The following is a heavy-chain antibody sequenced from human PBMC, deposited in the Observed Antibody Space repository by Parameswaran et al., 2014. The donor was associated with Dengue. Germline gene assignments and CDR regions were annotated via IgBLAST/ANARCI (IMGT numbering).Heavy chain of an antibody. CDR3: ARSTVVTPGYYYYGMDV. V-gene: IGHV3-20*03. J-gene: IGHJ6*02. CDR2: INWNGGST. Sequence: VRQAPGKGLEWVSGINWNGGSTGYADSVKGRFTISRDNAKNSLYLQMNSLRAEDTALYYCARSTVVTPGYYYYGMDVWGQGTTVTVSS. D-gene: IGHD4-23*01.